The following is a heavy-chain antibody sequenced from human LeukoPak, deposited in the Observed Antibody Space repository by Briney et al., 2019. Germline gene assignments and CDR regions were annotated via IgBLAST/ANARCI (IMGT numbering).Heavy chain of an antibody. D-gene: IGHD3-10*01. J-gene: IGHJ2*01. CDR3: ATRAPAGWHFDL. V-gene: IGHV4-39*01. CDR1: GVSISSSSYY. Sequence: PSETLSLTCTVSGVSISSSSYYWGWIRQPPGKGLEWIGSIYYSGSTYYNPSLRSRVTISVDTSKNQFSLKLSSVTAPDTAVYYCATRAPAGWHFDLWGRGTLVTVSS. CDR2: IYYSGST.